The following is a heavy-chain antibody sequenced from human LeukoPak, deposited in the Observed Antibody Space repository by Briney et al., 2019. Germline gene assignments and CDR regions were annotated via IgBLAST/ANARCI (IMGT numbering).Heavy chain of an antibody. CDR3: ARGHSGYDYPDYFDY. CDR2: ISSSSSYI. D-gene: IGHD5-12*01. CDR1: GFTFSNYS. Sequence: GGSLRLSCAATGFTFSNYSMNWVRQAPGKGLEWVSSISSSSSYIYYADSVKGRFTISRDNAKNSLYLQMNSLRAEDTAVYYCARGHSGYDYPDYFDYWGQGTLVTVSS. J-gene: IGHJ4*02. V-gene: IGHV3-21*01.